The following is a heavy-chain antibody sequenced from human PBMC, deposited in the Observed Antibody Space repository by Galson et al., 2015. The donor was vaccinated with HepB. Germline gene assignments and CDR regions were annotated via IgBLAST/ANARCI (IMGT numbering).Heavy chain of an antibody. D-gene: IGHD3-10*01. CDR2: INPDGSEK. Sequence: SLRLSCAGSEFTFSSYWMNWVRQAPGKGLEGVANINPDGSEKSYVASLRGRFTVSRDNDKNALYLQMDSLSAGDTTVYYCARRISLVRGIITKPDYYYGMDVWGQGTLVTVSS. V-gene: IGHV3-7*03. J-gene: IGHJ6*02. CDR3: ARRISLVRGIITKPDYYYGMDV. CDR1: EFTFSSYW.